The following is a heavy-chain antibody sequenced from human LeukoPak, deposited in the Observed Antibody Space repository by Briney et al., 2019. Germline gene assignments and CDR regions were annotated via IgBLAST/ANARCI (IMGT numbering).Heavy chain of an antibody. CDR3: ARELRPDPYSASWYNY. D-gene: IGHD6-13*01. CDR2: IKQDGSEK. Sequence: GGSLRLSCAASGFTFSSYWMSWVHQAPGKGLEWVANIKQDGSEKYYVDSVKGRFTISRDNAKNSLYLQMNSLRAEATSVYYCARELRPDPYSASWYNYWGQGTLVTVSS. CDR1: GFTFSSYW. J-gene: IGHJ4*02. V-gene: IGHV3-7*01.